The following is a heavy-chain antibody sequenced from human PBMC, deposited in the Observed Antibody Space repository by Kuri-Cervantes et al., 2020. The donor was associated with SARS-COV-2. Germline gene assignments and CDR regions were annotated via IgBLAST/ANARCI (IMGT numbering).Heavy chain of an antibody. CDR1: GAAISSGGYY. CDR2: IYYNGNT. V-gene: IGHV4-31*03. D-gene: IGHD3-3*01. CDR3: MRDTPPLEWLYTGTDV. Sequence: SETLSLTCTVSGAAISSGGYYWGWIRQHPEKGLEWIGYIYYNGNTYYNPSLESRLTITLDTSKNQFSLKLTSVTAADTAVYYCMRDTPPLEWLYTGTDVWGQGTTVTVSS. J-gene: IGHJ6*02.